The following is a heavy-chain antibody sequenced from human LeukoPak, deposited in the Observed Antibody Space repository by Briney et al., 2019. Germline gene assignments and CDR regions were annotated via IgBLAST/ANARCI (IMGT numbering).Heavy chain of an antibody. CDR1: GGSISSGSYY. CDR2: IYTSGST. D-gene: IGHD3-3*01. V-gene: IGHV4-61*02. CDR3: ARHYYDFWSGYSIGVNYFDY. Sequence: SQTLSLTCTVSGGSISSGSYYWSWIRQPAGKGLEWIGRIYTSGSTKYNPSFKSRVTMSVDTSKNQFSLKLSSVTAADTAVYYCARHYYDFWSGYSIGVNYFDYWGQGTLVTVSS. J-gene: IGHJ4*02.